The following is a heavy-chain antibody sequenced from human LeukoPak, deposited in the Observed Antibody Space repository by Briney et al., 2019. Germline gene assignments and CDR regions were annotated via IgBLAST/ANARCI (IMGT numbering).Heavy chain of an antibody. D-gene: IGHD3-10*01. CDR3: ARGVTMVRGVIQKYYFDY. CDR2: FYYSGST. Sequence: PSETLSLTCTVSGGSITNYYWSWIWQPPGKGLEWIGYFYYSGSTNYNPSLKSRVTISGDTSKNQFSLKLSSVTAAGTAVYYCARGVTMVRGVIQKYYFDYWGQGTLVTVSS. CDR1: GGSITNYY. V-gene: IGHV4-59*01. J-gene: IGHJ4*02.